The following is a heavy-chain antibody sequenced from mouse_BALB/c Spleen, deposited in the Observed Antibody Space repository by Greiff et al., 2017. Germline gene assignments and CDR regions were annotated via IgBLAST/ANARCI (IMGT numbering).Heavy chain of an antibody. CDR2: INPSNGRT. Sequence: QVQLQQPGAELVKPGASVKLSCKASGYTFTSYWMHWVKQRPGQGLEWIGEINPSNGRTNYNEKFKSKATLTVDKSSSTAYMQLSSLTSEDSAVYYCAGQDSRPWFAYWGQGTLVTVSA. CDR1: GYTFTSYW. CDR3: AGQDSRPWFAY. V-gene: IGHV1S81*02. J-gene: IGHJ3*01. D-gene: IGHD1-1*01.